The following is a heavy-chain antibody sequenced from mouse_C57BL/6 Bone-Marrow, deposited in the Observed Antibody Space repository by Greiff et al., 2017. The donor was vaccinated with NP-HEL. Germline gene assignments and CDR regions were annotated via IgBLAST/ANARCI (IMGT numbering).Heavy chain of an antibody. CDR2: IYPGSGST. J-gene: IGHJ1*03. CDR1: GYTFTSYW. Sequence: QVQLQQSGAELVKPGASVKMSCKASGYTFTSYWITWVKQRPGQGLEWIGDIYPGSGSTNYNEKFKSKATLTVDTSSSTAYMQLSSLTSEDSAVYYCASYYYGSTDWYFDVWGTGTTVTVSS. V-gene: IGHV1-55*01. CDR3: ASYYYGSTDWYFDV. D-gene: IGHD1-1*01.